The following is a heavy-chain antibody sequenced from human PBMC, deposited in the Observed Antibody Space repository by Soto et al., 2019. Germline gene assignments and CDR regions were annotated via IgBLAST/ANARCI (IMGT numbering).Heavy chain of an antibody. V-gene: IGHV4-39*01. Sequence: SETLSLTCTVSGGSISSSSYYWGWIRQPPGKGLEWIGSIYYSGSTYYNPSLKSRVTISVDTSKNQFSLKLSSVTAADTAVYYCARYYGDYDYYYYYMDVWGKGTTVTVSS. CDR3: ARYYGDYDYYYYYMDV. J-gene: IGHJ6*03. D-gene: IGHD4-17*01. CDR2: IYYSGST. CDR1: GGSISSSSYY.